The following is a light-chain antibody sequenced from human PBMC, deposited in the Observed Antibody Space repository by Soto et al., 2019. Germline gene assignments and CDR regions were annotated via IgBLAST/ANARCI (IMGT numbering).Light chain of an antibody. J-gene: IGLJ1*01. Sequence: QSALTQPASVSGSPGQSITISCTGTSIDIGAYHYVSWYQQHPGKAPKLMIYEVSNRPSGVSNRFSGSKSGNTASLTISGLQAEDEADYYCSSCTTTNTLVFXTGTKV. V-gene: IGLV2-14*01. CDR1: SIDIGAYHY. CDR3: SSCTTTNTLV. CDR2: EVS.